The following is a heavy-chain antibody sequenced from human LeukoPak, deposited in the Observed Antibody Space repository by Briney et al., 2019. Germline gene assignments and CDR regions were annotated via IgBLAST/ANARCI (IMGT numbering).Heavy chain of an antibody. CDR2: IYHTGST. V-gene: IGHV4-38-2*02. Sequence: SETLSLTCTVSGYSISSGYYWGWIRQPPGKGLEWIGNIYHTGSTYYNVSLHSRVTISLDTSNNQFSLKLNSVTAADTAVYYCAGGEYSSSWYPSYYWGQGTLVTVSS. J-gene: IGHJ4*02. CDR3: AGGEYSSSWYPSYY. CDR1: GYSISSGYY. D-gene: IGHD6-13*01.